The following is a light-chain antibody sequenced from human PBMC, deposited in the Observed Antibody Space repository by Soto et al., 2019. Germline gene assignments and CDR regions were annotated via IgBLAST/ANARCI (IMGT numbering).Light chain of an antibody. Sequence: EIVLTQSPGTLSLSPGERATLSCRASQSISNNYLAWYQQKPGQAPRLLIYGASSRATGIPDRFSGSGSGTDFTVTISRLEPEDFAVYYCQQYGSSPLTFGGGTKVDI. CDR1: QSISNNY. CDR2: GAS. CDR3: QQYGSSPLT. J-gene: IGKJ4*01. V-gene: IGKV3-20*01.